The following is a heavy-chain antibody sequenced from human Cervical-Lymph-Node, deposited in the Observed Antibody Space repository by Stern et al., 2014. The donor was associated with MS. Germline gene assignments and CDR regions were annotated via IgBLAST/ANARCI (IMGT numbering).Heavy chain of an antibody. D-gene: IGHD2-21*02. CDR1: GYTLSEIS. CDR3: ATHRGRVTYYYGMDV. Sequence: VQLVESGAEVKKPGASVKVSCKGSGYTLSEISMHWVRQAPGKGLEWMGGFDPEHGETRYAQKCQGRVTMAEDRSTDTAYMELRSLRSEDTAVYYCATHRGRVTYYYGMDVWGQGTTVTVSS. CDR2: FDPEHGET. J-gene: IGHJ6*02. V-gene: IGHV1-24*01.